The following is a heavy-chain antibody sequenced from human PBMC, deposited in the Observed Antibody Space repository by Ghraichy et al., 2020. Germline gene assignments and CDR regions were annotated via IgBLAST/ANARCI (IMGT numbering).Heavy chain of an antibody. J-gene: IGHJ4*02. V-gene: IGHV4-39*01. CDR1: GGSISSSSYY. CDR3: ARLVRGVIILADY. D-gene: IGHD3-10*02. Sequence: SETLSLTCTVSGGSISSSSYYWGWIRQPPGKGLEWIGSIYYSGTTYYNPSLKSRVTISVDTSKNQFALKLSSVTAADTAVYYCARLVRGVIILADYWGQGTLVTVSS. CDR2: IYYSGTT.